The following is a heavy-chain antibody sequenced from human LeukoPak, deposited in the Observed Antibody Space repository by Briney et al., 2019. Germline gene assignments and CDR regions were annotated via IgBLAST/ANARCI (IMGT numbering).Heavy chain of an antibody. CDR3: AAAVNTGRAEHY. J-gene: IGHJ4*02. Sequence: GGSLRLSCAASGFTFSSYAMTWVRQAPGKGLEWVSSINNSGTDTYYEDSVKGRFTISRDNSKHTLFLHINSLSAEDTAVYYCAAAVNTGRAEHYWGQGTLVTVSS. V-gene: IGHV3-23*01. CDR1: GFTFSSYA. CDR2: INNSGTDT. D-gene: IGHD4-17*01.